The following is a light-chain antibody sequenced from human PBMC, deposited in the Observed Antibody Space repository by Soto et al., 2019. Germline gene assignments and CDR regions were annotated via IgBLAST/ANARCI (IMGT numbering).Light chain of an antibody. CDR3: QQSDRSLPT. CDR1: QNIAIY. CDR2: VAT. V-gene: IGKV1-39*01. J-gene: IGKJ3*01. Sequence: DIQMTQSPSSLSASVGDRVTITCRASQNIAIYLNWYHQKAGKAPNLLIFVATSLRSGAPSRFSASGAGTDFTLTLSSRQAEDFGTSYCQQSDRSLPTFGPGNKVEI.